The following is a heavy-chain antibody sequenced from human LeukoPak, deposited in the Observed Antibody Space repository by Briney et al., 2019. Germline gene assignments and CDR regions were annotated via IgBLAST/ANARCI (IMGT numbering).Heavy chain of an antibody. J-gene: IGHJ4*02. D-gene: IGHD6-19*01. V-gene: IGHV1-2*02. Sequence: ASVKVSCKASVYTFTNFYIHWVRQAPGQGLEWMGWINPNSGGTNYAQKFQGRVTMTRDTSISTAYMELSRLRSDDTAVYYCARSRLMYSSGWFSLGYWGQGTLVTVSS. CDR3: ARSRLMYSSGWFSLGY. CDR1: VYTFTNFY. CDR2: INPNSGGT.